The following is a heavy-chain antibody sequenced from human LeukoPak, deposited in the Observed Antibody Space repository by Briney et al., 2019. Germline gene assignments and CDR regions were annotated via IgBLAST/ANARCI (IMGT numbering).Heavy chain of an antibody. Sequence: PGGSLRLSCAASGFTFSSYWMSWVRQAPGKGLEWVANIKQDGSEKYYVDSVKGRFTISRDNAKNSLYLQMNSLRAEDTAVYYCARVAQKLERIAVAGTSEWRANWYFDLWGRGTLVTVSS. CDR3: ARVAQKLERIAVAGTSEWRANWYFDL. J-gene: IGHJ2*01. D-gene: IGHD6-19*01. V-gene: IGHV3-7*01. CDR2: IKQDGSEK. CDR1: GFTFSSYW.